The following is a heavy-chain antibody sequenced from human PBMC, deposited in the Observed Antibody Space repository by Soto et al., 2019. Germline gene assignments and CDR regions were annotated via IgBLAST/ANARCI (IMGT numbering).Heavy chain of an antibody. V-gene: IGHV1-3*04. D-gene: IGHD1-1*01. J-gene: IGHJ4*02. CDR2: INTGNGNT. Sequence: ASVKVSCKAAGYSYTSYLMHRVRLDPGKRLEWMGWINTGNGNTKYSQKFQGRVTITRDTSASTAYMELSSLTSEDTAVDDCARWPGNRFDYRGKRTMVTV. CDR1: GYSYTSYL. CDR3: ARWPGNRFDY.